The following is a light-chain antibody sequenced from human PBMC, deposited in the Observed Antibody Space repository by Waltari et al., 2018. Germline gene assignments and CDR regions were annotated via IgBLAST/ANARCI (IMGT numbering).Light chain of an antibody. J-gene: IGKJ1*01. CDR1: QSAGRT. CDR3: QHDLRLPVS. CDR2: GAS. Sequence: EMVLTQSPATLSFSPGGRAPPSCRAGQSAGRTLAWYQQRPGQAPRLLMYGASIRAADIPDRFGGSGSGTDFSLTINRLEPEDFAVYYCQHDLRLPVSFGQGTKVEIK. V-gene: IGKV3-20*01.